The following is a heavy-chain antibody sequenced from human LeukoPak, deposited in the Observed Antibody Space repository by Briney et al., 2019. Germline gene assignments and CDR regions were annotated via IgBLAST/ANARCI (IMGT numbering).Heavy chain of an antibody. V-gene: IGHV3-74*01. D-gene: IGHD3-10*01. CDR1: GNYW. Sequence: GGSLRLSCVASGNYWMHWVRQAPGKGLVWVSHINSDGSWTSYADSVKGRFTISKDNAKNTVYLQMNSLRAEDTAVYFCASEESRGVYGMDVWGQGTTVTVSS. CDR2: INSDGSWT. J-gene: IGHJ6*02. CDR3: ASEESRGVYGMDV.